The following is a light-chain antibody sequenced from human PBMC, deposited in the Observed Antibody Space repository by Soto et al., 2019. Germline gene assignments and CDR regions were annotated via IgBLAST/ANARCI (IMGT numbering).Light chain of an antibody. CDR1: QGISSY. V-gene: IGKV1-8*01. J-gene: IGKJ1*01. CDR2: AAS. CDR3: QQRNNWQWT. Sequence: AIRMTQSPSSLSASTGDRVTITCRASQGISSYLAWYQQKPGKAPKLLIYAASTLQSGVPSRFSGSGSGTDFTLTISCLQSEDFAVYYCQQRNNWQWTFGQGTKLEIK.